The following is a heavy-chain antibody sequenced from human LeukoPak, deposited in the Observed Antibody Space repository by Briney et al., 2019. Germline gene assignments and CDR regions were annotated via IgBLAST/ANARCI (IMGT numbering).Heavy chain of an antibody. CDR3: AKGDSSGYYPTTLDV. V-gene: IGHV3-23*01. Sequence: GGSLRLSCAASGFTFSSYGMHWVRQAPGKGLEWVSAISGSGGSTYYADSVKGRFTISRDNSKNTLYLQMNSLRAEDTAVYYCAKGDSSGYYPTTLDVWGQGTTVTVSS. J-gene: IGHJ6*02. CDR1: GFTFSSYG. CDR2: ISGSGGST. D-gene: IGHD3-22*01.